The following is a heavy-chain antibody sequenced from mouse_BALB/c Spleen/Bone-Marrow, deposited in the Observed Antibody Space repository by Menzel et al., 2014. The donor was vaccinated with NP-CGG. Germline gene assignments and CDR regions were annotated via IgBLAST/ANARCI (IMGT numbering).Heavy chain of an antibody. Sequence: VHVKQSGAELVKPGASVKLSCTASGFNIKDTYMHWVKQRPEQGLEWIGRIDPANGNTKYDPKFQGKATITADTSSNTAYLQLSSLPSKDTAVYYCTTYYGSRFTYWGQGTLVTVSA. J-gene: IGHJ3*01. CDR2: IDPANGNT. V-gene: IGHV14-3*02. D-gene: IGHD2-9*01. CDR1: GFNIKDTY. CDR3: TTYYGSRFTY.